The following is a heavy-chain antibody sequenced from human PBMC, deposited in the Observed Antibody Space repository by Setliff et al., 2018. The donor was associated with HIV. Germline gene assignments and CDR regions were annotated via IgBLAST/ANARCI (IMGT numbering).Heavy chain of an antibody. CDR2: IDYSGST. D-gene: IGHD3-10*01. CDR3: AKQGSGSYYFDY. J-gene: IGHJ4*02. CDR1: GGSIISSVHY. Sequence: SETLSLTCSVSGGSIISSVHYWGWIRQPPGKGLEWIGSIDYSGSTYYNPSLKSRVNIFIDTSKNQQSLKLSSVTAADTAVYYCAKQGSGSYYFDYWGQGTLVTVS. V-gene: IGHV4-39*01.